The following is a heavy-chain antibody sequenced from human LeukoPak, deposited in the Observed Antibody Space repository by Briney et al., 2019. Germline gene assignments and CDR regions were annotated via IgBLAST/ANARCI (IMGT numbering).Heavy chain of an antibody. CDR3: ARVKGVGGYYYYYMDV. Sequence: PSETLSLTCTVSGGSISSHYWSWIRQPPGKGLEWIGYIYYSGSTNYNPSLKSRVTISVDTSKNQFSLKLSSVTAADTAVYYCARVKGVGGYYYYYMDVWGQGALVTVSS. J-gene: IGHJ6*03. CDR1: GGSISSHY. V-gene: IGHV4-59*11. D-gene: IGHD3-10*01. CDR2: IYYSGST.